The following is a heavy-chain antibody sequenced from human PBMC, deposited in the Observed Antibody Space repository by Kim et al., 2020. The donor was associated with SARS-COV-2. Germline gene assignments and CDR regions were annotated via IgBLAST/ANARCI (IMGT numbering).Heavy chain of an antibody. CDR3: AKDVTAAAGYSAWGLLLTGRFDY. CDR1: GFTFSSYA. Sequence: GGSLRLSCAASGFTFSSYAMSWVRQAPGKGLEWVSAISGSGGSTYYADSVKGRFTISRDNSKNTLYLQMNSLRAEDTAVYYCAKDVTAAAGYSAWGLLLTGRFDYWGEGTLGTVSS. CDR2: ISGSGGST. V-gene: IGHV3-23*01. D-gene: IGHD1-26*01. J-gene: IGHJ4*02.